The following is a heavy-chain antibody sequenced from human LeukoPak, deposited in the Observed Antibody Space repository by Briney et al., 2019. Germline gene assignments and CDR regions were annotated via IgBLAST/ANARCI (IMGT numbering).Heavy chain of an antibody. V-gene: IGHV3-23*01. CDR1: GFTFSSYG. J-gene: IGHJ4*02. D-gene: IGHD2/OR15-2a*01. CDR3: AKVSYNNQSKHRNRESYFDY. Sequence: PGGSLRLSCAASGFTFSSYGMSWVRQAPGKGLEWVSAISGSGGSTYYADSVKGRFTISRDNSKNTLYLQMNSLRAEDTAVYYCAKVSYNNQSKHRNRESYFDYWGQGTLVTVSS. CDR2: ISGSGGST.